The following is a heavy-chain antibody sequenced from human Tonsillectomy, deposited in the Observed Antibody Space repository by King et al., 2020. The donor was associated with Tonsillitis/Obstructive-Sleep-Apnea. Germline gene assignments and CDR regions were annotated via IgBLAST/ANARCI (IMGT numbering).Heavy chain of an antibody. CDR3: ARVPPRDYGGSLYFDY. V-gene: IGHV4-4*07. CDR1: GGSISSYY. CDR2: IYTSGST. Sequence: VQLQESGPGLVKPSETLSLTCTVSGGSISSYYWSWVRPPAGKGLEWIGRIYTSGSTNYNPSLKSRVTMSVDTSKNQFSLKLSSVTAADTAVYYCARVPPRDYGGSLYFDYWGQGTLVTVSS. J-gene: IGHJ4*02. D-gene: IGHD4-23*01.